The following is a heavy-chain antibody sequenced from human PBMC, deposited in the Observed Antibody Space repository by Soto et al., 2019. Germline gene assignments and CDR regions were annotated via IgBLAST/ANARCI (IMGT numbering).Heavy chain of an antibody. CDR1: GFTFSSYA. CDR2: ISYDGSNK. Sequence: QVQLVESGGGVVQPGRSLRLSCAASGFTFSSYAMHWVRQAPGKGLEWVAVISYDGSNKYYADSVKGRFTISRDNSKNTLYLQMNSLRAEDTAVYYCARDSGGYCSGGSCYGAFDIWGQGTMVTVSS. CDR3: ARDSGGYCSGGSCYGAFDI. D-gene: IGHD2-15*01. J-gene: IGHJ3*02. V-gene: IGHV3-30-3*01.